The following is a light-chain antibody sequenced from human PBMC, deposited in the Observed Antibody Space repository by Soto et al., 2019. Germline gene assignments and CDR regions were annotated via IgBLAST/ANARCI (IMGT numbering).Light chain of an antibody. CDR2: GAS. V-gene: IGKV1-9*01. CDR1: QGISSF. Sequence: DIQLTQSPSFLSASVGDRVTITCRASQGISSFLAWYQQKPGKAPNLLISGASTLRTGVPSRFSGSGSGTEFTLTISSLQPEDFATYYCQHLNTSPLTFGEGTKVEI. CDR3: QHLNTSPLT. J-gene: IGKJ4*01.